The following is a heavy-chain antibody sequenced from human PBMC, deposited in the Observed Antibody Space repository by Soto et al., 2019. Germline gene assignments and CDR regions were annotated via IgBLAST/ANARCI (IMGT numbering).Heavy chain of an antibody. J-gene: IGHJ6*02. CDR3: TRAAFGDGMDL. D-gene: IGHD3-10*01. Sequence: SLRLSCAAFGFTYNSYDMHWVRQVAGGGLEWVSSMGGAGAKEYAASVRGRFIISRDNAKNSLYLQMDSLRVGDTAVYYCTRAAFGDGMDLWGQGTPVTVSS. CDR2: MGGAGAK. V-gene: IGHV3-13*01. CDR1: GFTYNSYD.